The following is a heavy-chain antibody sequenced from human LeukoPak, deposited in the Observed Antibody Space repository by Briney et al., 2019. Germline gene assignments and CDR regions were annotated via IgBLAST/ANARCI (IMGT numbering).Heavy chain of an antibody. J-gene: IGHJ5*02. V-gene: IGHV4-59*01. CDR2: IYYSGST. Sequence: SETLSLTCTVSGGSISSYYWSWIRQPPGKGLEWIGYIYYSGSTNYNPSLKSRVTTSVDTSKNQFSLKLSSVTAADTAVYYCARADPRELSVWFDPWGQGTLVTVSS. CDR3: ARADPRELSVWFDP. CDR1: GGSISSYY. D-gene: IGHD3-16*02.